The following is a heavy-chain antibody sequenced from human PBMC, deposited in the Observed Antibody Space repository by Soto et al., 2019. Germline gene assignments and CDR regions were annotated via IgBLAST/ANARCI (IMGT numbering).Heavy chain of an antibody. CDR2: IFPGDFDT. CDR1: GYTFNAYW. CDR3: ARLDYIATAVNVPTGHFGT. Sequence: PGESLKISCNGFGYTFNAYWIGWVRQMPGKGLEWMGVIFPGDFDTRYSPSFEGQVTISADKSSSTAYLQWNNLKASDSAMYYSARLDYIATAVNVPTGHFGTWGQGTPVTVSS. J-gene: IGHJ5*02. V-gene: IGHV5-51*01. D-gene: IGHD1-1*01.